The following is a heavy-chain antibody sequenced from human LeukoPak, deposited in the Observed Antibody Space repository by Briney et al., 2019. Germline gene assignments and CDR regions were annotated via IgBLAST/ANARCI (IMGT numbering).Heavy chain of an antibody. Sequence: GGSLRLSCAASGFTFSSYAMHWVRQAPGKGLEWVAVISYDGSNKYYADSVKGRFTISRDNSKNTLYLQMNSLRAEDTAVYYCARDPTAPLRCYFDYWGQGTLVTVSP. V-gene: IGHV3-30-3*01. CDR1: GFTFSSYA. D-gene: IGHD4-17*01. CDR3: ARDPTAPLRCYFDY. CDR2: ISYDGSNK. J-gene: IGHJ4*02.